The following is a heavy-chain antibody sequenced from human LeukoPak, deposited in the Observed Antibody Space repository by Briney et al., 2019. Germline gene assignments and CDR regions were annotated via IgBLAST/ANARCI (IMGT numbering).Heavy chain of an antibody. Sequence: GGSLRLSCAASGFTFDDYAMHWVRQAPGKGLEWVSLISWDGGSTYNADSVKGRFTISRDNSKNSLYLQMNSLRAEDTALYYCAKAPHYYYYMDVWGRGTTVTVSS. CDR1: GFTFDDYA. CDR2: ISWDGGST. V-gene: IGHV3-43D*03. CDR3: AKAPHYYYYMDV. J-gene: IGHJ6*03.